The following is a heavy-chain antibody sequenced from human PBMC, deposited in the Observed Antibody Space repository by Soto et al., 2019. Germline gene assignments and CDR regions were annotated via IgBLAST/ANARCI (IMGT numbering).Heavy chain of an antibody. J-gene: IGHJ4*02. V-gene: IGHV1-46*01. CDR1: GYSLTSYY. Sequence: ASVKVSCKASGYSLTSYYMNWVGRAPGQGLEWMGITNPSDGSTNYARKFQGRVTITSDTSTSTVYMEMASLRSEDTAMYYCARSYVTSRPIDFWGQGALVTVSS. CDR3: ARSYVTSRPIDF. D-gene: IGHD3-10*02. CDR2: TNPSDGST.